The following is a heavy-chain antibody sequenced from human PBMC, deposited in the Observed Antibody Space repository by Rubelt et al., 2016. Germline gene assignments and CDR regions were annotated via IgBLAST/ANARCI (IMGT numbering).Heavy chain of an antibody. V-gene: IGHV1-2*02. D-gene: IGHD6-19*01. CDR1: GYTFTGYY. CDR3: AGERYEGPRWLVAY. Sequence: QVQLVQSGAEVKKPGASVKVSCKASGYTFTGYYMHWVRQAPGQGLEWMGWINPNSGGTNYVQKWQGRVTMKRGTCISTAFMGLRVLDADETAVDYCAGERYEGPRWLVAYWGQGTLVTVSS. CDR2: INPNSGGT. J-gene: IGHJ4*02.